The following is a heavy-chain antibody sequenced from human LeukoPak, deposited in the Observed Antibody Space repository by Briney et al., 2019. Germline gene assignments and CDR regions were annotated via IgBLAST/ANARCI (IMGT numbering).Heavy chain of an antibody. J-gene: IGHJ4*02. D-gene: IGHD3-22*01. CDR3: ARDLSFGSGYYVRLGY. CDR2: IYSGGST. CDR1: GFTVSSNC. Sequence: SGGSLRLSCAASGFTVSSNCMSWVRQAPGKGPEWVSVIYSGGSTYYADSVKGRFTISRDNSKNTLYLQMNSLRAEDTAVYYCARDLSFGSGYYVRLGYWGQGTLVTVSS. V-gene: IGHV3-53*01.